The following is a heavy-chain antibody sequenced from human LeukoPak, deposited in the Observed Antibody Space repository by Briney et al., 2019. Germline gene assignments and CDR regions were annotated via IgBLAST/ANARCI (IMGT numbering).Heavy chain of an antibody. D-gene: IGHD3-10*01. J-gene: IGHJ4*02. CDR3: ARDDNYYGSGSYYNLVDY. CDR1: GFTFDDHA. CDR2: ISSSSSYI. Sequence: GGSLRLSCAASGFTFDDHAMHWVRQAPGKGLEWVSSISSSSSYIYYADSVKGRFTISRDNAKNSLYLQMNSLRAEDTAVYYCARDDNYYGSGSYYNLVDYWGQGTLVTVSS. V-gene: IGHV3-21*01.